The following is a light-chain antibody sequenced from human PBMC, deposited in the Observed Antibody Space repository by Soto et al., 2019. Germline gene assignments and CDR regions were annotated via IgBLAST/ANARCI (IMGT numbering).Light chain of an antibody. CDR3: QQRSNWPPRVT. J-gene: IGKJ4*01. CDR2: DAS. Sequence: EIVLTQSPATLSLSPGERATLSCRASQSVSRYLAWYQQKPGQAPRLLIYDASNRATGIPARFSGSGSGTDFTLTISSLEPEDFAVYYCQQRSNWPPRVTFGGGTKVDIK. CDR1: QSVSRY. V-gene: IGKV3-11*01.